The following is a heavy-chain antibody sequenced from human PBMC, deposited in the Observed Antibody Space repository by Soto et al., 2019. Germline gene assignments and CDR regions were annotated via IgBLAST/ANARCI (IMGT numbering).Heavy chain of an antibody. Sequence: QVQLQQWGAGLLKPSETLSLTCAVYGGPLSGFYWSWIRQPPGKGLEWIGKINHIGTTNYNPSLKSRVTISVDTSKSQFSLRLSSVTAADTAMYYCARLPSGAFRGPGTPVTVSS. J-gene: IGHJ1*01. V-gene: IGHV4-34*02. D-gene: IGHD3-10*01. CDR2: INHIGTT. CDR3: ARLPSGAF. CDR1: GGPLSGFY.